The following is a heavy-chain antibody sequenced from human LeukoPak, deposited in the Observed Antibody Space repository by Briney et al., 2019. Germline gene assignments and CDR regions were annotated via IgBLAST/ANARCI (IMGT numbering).Heavy chain of an antibody. CDR3: TRSGRGGAFDI. V-gene: IGHV3-74*01. D-gene: IGHD1-26*01. Sequence: GGSLRLSYAASGFTFTNSAMSWVRQAPGKGLVWVSRIYSDGRRTDYADSVKGRFTISGDSAKNTLYLEMTGLRAEDTAVYYCTRSGRGGAFDIWGQGTMVTVS. J-gene: IGHJ3*02. CDR2: IYSDGRRT. CDR1: GFTFTNSA.